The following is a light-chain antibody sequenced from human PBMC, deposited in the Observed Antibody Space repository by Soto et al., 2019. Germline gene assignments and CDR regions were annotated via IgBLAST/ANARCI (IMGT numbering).Light chain of an antibody. CDR1: GGHSNYA. J-gene: IGLJ3*02. CDR3: QTWGAGIQV. Sequence: QLVLTQSPSASASLGASVRLTCTLSGGHSNYAIAWHRLQSEKGPQYLMRINSDGRHVTGDGIPDRFSGSRSGAERYLIISSLQSEDEGDYYCQTWGAGIQVFGGGTKLTVL. CDR2: INSDGRH. V-gene: IGLV4-69*01.